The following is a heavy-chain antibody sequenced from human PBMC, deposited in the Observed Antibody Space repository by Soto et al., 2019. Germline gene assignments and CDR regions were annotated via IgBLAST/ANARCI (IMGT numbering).Heavy chain of an antibody. Sequence: SETLSLTCAVYGGSFSGYYWSWIRQPPGKGLEWIGEINHSGSTNYNPSLKSRVTISVDTSKNQFSLKLSSATAADTAVYYCARERRGRYFDWLSPPAGMDVWGQGTTVTVSS. V-gene: IGHV4-34*01. CDR2: INHSGST. J-gene: IGHJ6*02. CDR1: GGSFSGYY. CDR3: ARERRGRYFDWLSPPAGMDV. D-gene: IGHD3-9*01.